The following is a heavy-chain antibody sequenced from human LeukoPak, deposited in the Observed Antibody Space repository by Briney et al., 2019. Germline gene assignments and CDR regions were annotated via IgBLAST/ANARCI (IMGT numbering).Heavy chain of an antibody. CDR2: ISSSGSTI. Sequence: GGSLRLSCAASGFTFSSHEMNWVRQAPGKGLEWVSYISSSGSTIYYADSVKGRFTISRDNAKNSLYLQINSLRAEDTAVYYCAREDSSSWSFSLDYWGQGTLVTVSS. CDR1: GFTFSSHE. CDR3: AREDSSSWSFSLDY. V-gene: IGHV3-48*03. J-gene: IGHJ4*02. D-gene: IGHD6-13*01.